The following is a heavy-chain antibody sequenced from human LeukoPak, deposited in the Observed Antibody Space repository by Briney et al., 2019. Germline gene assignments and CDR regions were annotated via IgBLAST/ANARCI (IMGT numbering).Heavy chain of an antibody. V-gene: IGHV3-48*02. CDR1: GFTFSSYS. J-gene: IGHJ4*02. CDR3: ARETYDFWSGYYTGHDY. Sequence: GGSLRLSCAASGFTFSSYSMNWVRQAPGKGLEWVSYISSSSSTIYYADSAKGRFTISRDNAKNSLYLQMNSLRDEDTAVYYCARETYDFWSGYYTGHDYWGQGTLVTVSS. D-gene: IGHD3-3*01. CDR2: ISSSSSTI.